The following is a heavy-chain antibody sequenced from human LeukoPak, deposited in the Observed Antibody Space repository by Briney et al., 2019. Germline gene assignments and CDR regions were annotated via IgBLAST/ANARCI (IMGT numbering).Heavy chain of an antibody. D-gene: IGHD3-22*01. CDR1: GGSISSYY. Sequence: TSETLSLTCTVSGGSISSYYWSWIRQPPGKGLEWIGYIYYSGSTNYNPSLKSRVTISVDTSKIQFSLKLSSVTAADTAVYYCARDYYDSSGYTNHFDYWGQGTLVTVSS. CDR3: ARDYYDSSGYTNHFDY. V-gene: IGHV4-59*01. CDR2: IYYSGST. J-gene: IGHJ4*02.